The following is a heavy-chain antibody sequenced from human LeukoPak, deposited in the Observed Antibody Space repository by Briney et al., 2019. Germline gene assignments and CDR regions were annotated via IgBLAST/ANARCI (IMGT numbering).Heavy chain of an antibody. CDR3: ASERSRTTVENSNCFDP. CDR1: GFTFSRYW. J-gene: IGHJ5*02. V-gene: IGHV3-7*04. D-gene: IGHD4-23*01. CDR2: IKQDGSQK. Sequence: PGGSLRLSCVGSGFTFSRYWMSGLRQAPGKGLEWVANIKQDGSQKYYVDSVKGRFTISRDNAENALYLQMNSLRAEDTAVYYCASERSRTTVENSNCFDPWGQGTLVTVSS.